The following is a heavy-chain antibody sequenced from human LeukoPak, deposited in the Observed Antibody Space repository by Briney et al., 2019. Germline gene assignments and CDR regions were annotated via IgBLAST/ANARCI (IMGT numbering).Heavy chain of an antibody. CDR2: IYYSGST. Sequence: SETLSLTCTVSGGSISSSSYYWGWIRQPPGTGLEWIGSIYYSGSTYYNPSLKSRVTISVDTSKNQFSLKLSSVTAADTAVYYCARARGRGIAVWFDPWGQGTLVTVSS. J-gene: IGHJ5*02. D-gene: IGHD6-19*01. CDR3: ARARGRGIAVWFDP. V-gene: IGHV4-39*07. CDR1: GGSISSSSYY.